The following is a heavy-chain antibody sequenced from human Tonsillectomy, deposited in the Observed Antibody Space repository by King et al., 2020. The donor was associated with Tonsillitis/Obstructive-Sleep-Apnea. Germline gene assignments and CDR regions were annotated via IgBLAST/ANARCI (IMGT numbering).Heavy chain of an antibody. CDR2: INPNSGDP. CDR1: GYTFTGYY. Sequence: VQLVQSGAEVKKPGASVKVSCKASGYTFTGYYMHWVRQAPGQGLEWMGWINPNSGDPNYAQKFQGRVTMTRDTSISTAYMDLSRLRSDDTAVYYCARVGYCTNGVCYARDHYYYGMDVWGQGTTVTVSS. CDR3: ARVGYCTNGVCYARDHYYYGMDV. J-gene: IGHJ6*02. D-gene: IGHD2-8*01. V-gene: IGHV1-2*02.